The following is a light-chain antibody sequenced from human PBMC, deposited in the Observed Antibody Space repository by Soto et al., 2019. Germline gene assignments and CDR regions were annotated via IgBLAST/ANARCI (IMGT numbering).Light chain of an antibody. Sequence: IRMTQSPSSLSASVGDTVTITCRASQSISSHLNWYQQKPGRPPKLLIYDVSILESGVPSRFSGSESGTDFTLTISSLRPDDFATFYCQQYKVYPYTFGQGTRLDI. CDR3: QQYKVYPYT. V-gene: IGKV1-13*02. CDR1: QSISSH. CDR2: DVS. J-gene: IGKJ2*01.